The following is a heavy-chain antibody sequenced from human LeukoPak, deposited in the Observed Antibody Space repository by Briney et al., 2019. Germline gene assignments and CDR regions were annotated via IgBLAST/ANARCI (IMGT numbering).Heavy chain of an antibody. CDR3: ARTLITYYYDSSGYYHFDY. J-gene: IGHJ4*02. D-gene: IGHD3-22*01. Sequence: PSETLSLTCAVYGGSFSGYYWSWIRQPPGKGLEWIGETNDSGSTNYNPSLKSRVTISVDTSKNQFSLKLSSVTAADTAVYYCARTLITYYYDSSGYYHFDYWGQGTLVTVSS. CDR1: GGSFSGYY. CDR2: TNDSGST. V-gene: IGHV4-34*01.